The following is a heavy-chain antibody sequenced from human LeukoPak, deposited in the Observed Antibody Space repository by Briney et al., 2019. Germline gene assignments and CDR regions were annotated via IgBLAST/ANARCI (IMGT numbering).Heavy chain of an antibody. V-gene: IGHV3-15*01. CDR2: IKSTTVDGTP. CDR1: GLTFSNAW. Sequence: PGGSLRLSCAVSGLTFSNAWMSWVRQAPGEGLEWVGRIKSTTVDGTPEYAAPVKGRFTISRDDSKNTVYLQMNSLKTEDTGVYYCTTGPGNSGYWGQGTLVTVSS. CDR3: TTGPGNSGY. J-gene: IGHJ4*02. D-gene: IGHD4-23*01.